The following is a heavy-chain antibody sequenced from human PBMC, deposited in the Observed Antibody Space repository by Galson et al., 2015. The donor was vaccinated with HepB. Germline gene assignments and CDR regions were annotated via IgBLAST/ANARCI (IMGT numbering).Heavy chain of an antibody. D-gene: IGHD4/OR15-4a*01. CDR2: IKQDGSEK. V-gene: IGHV3-7*01. CDR1: GFTFSSYW. CDR3: ARVDTDGLDDYDLLYYYYYGMDV. J-gene: IGHJ6*02. Sequence: SLRLSCAASGFTFSSYWMSWVRQAPGKGLEWVANIKQDGSEKYYVDSVKGRFTISRDNAKNSLYLQMNSLRAEDTAVYYCARVDTDGLDDYDLLYYYYYGMDVWGQGTTVTVSS.